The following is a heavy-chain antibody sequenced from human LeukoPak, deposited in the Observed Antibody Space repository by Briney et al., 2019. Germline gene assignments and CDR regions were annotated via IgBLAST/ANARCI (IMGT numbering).Heavy chain of an antibody. D-gene: IGHD2-21*01. CDR3: ARGGVDLVFIDAFDI. Sequence: PSETLSLTCAVYGGSFSGYYWSWIRQPPGKGLGWIGEINHSGSTNYNPSLKNRVTISVDTSKNQFSLKLSSVTAADTAVYYCARGGVDLVFIDAFDIWGQGTMVTVSS. J-gene: IGHJ3*02. V-gene: IGHV4-34*01. CDR2: INHSGST. CDR1: GGSFSGYY.